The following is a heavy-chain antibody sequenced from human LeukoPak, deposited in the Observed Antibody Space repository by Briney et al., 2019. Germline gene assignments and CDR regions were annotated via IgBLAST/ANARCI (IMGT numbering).Heavy chain of an antibody. CDR3: ARGIGRGQLHLN. D-gene: IGHD1-1*01. J-gene: IGHJ4*02. Sequence: SETLSLTCTVSGGSISSGGYYWSWIRQHPGKGLEWIGYVYYSGSTYYNPSLKSRVTISVDTSKNQFSLKLSSVTAADTAVYFWARGIGRGQLHLNWGQGTLVTVSS. CDR2: VYYSGST. CDR1: GGSISSGGYY. V-gene: IGHV4-31*03.